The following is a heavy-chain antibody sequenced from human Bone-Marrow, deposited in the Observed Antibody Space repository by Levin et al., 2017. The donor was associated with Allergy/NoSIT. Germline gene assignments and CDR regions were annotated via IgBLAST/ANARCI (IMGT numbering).Heavy chain of an antibody. Sequence: PVASVKVSCKASGYPFTSFDINWVRQATGQGLEWMGWMNPNSGNTGYAQKFQGRVTMTRDSAINTAYMELYNLKSEDTAVYYCARGESSSSIFWGQGTLVTVSS. V-gene: IGHV1-8*01. CDR3: ARGESSSSIF. CDR1: GYPFTSFD. D-gene: IGHD6-6*01. CDR2: MNPNSGNT. J-gene: IGHJ4*02.